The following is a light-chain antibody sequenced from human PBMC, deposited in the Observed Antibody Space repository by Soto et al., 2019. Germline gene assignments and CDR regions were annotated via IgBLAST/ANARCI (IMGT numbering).Light chain of an antibody. V-gene: IGKV3-11*01. Sequence: VMTQPPDSLSLSPGDRGTLCCRASQAVNPGLAWYQHKPGQAPRLLIYLASNRAAGVPARFSGSGSGTDFTLPLSDVEPEDFAVYYCHQRQSWPRTFGQGTKVDIK. J-gene: IGKJ1*01. CDR3: HQRQSWPRT. CDR2: LAS. CDR1: QAVNPG.